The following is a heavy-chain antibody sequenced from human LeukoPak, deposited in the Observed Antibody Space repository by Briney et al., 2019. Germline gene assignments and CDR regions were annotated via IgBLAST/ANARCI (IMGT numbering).Heavy chain of an antibody. CDR3: AKDILSGNSLAFDY. Sequence: GGSLRLSCAASGFTFSSYWMSWVRQAPGKGLEWVANIKQDGSEKYYVDSVKGRFTISRDNAKNSLYLQMNSLRAGDTALYYCAKDILSGNSLAFDYWGQGTLVTVSS. CDR1: GFTFSSYW. J-gene: IGHJ4*02. V-gene: IGHV3-7*03. CDR2: IKQDGSEK. D-gene: IGHD2-15*01.